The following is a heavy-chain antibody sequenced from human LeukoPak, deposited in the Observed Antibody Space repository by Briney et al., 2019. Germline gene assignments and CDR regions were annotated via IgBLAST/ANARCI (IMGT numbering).Heavy chain of an antibody. V-gene: IGHV1-8*01. CDR1: GYTFTSCD. CDR3: ARGRGVLRFSEWPKYYYYYMDV. J-gene: IGHJ6*03. D-gene: IGHD3-3*01. Sequence: GASVTVSYKASGYTFTSCDINWVRQATGQGLEWMGWMNPNSGNTGYAQKFQGRVTMTRNTSISTAYMELSSLRSEDTAVYYCARGRGVLRFSEWPKYYYYYMDVWGKGTTVTVSS. CDR2: MNPNSGNT.